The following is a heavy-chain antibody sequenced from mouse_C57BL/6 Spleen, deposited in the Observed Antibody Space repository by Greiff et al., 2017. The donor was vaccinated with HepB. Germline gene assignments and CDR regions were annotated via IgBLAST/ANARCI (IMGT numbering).Heavy chain of an antibody. CDR2: IYYSGTI. CDR3: ALDYYGSSDY. J-gene: IGHJ2*01. D-gene: IGHD1-1*01. V-gene: IGHV3-5*01. Sequence: DVQLQESGPGLVKPSQTVFLTCTVTGISITTGNYRWSWIRQFPGNKLEWIGYIYYSGTITYNPSLTSRTTITSDTPKNQFFLEMNSLTAEDTATYYCALDYYGSSDYWGQGTTLTVSS. CDR1: GISITTGNYR.